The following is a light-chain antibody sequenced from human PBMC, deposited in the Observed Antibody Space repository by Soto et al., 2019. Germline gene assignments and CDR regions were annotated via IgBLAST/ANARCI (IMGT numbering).Light chain of an antibody. CDR1: QSVNSY. CDR2: DAS. V-gene: IGKV3-11*01. CDR3: QQRSNWPPT. Sequence: EIVLAQSPATLSLSPGERATLSCRASQSVNSYLAWYQQKPGQAPRLLIYDASNRAAGIPARFSGSGSGTDYTLCFSSVEPEDFAVYYCQQRSNWPPTFGQGTKVEIK. J-gene: IGKJ1*01.